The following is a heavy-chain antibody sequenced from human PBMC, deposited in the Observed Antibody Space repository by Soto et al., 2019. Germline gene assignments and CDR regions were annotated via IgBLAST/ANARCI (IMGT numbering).Heavy chain of an antibody. CDR3: ARGRYYYDSTGSPTYDS. CDR2: IYYSGST. D-gene: IGHD3-22*01. Sequence: SETLSLTCTVSGGSISSGGYYWSWIRQHQKKGLEWIGYIYYSGSTYYTPSLKSRVTISRDTSKNQFSLKLSSVTAADTAVYYCARGRYYYDSTGSPTYDSWGQGTLVTVSS. CDR1: GGSISSGGYY. J-gene: IGHJ5*01. V-gene: IGHV4-31*03.